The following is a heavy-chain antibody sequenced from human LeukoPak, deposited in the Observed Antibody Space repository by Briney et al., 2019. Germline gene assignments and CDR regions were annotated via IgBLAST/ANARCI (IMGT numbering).Heavy chain of an antibody. V-gene: IGHV1-46*03. J-gene: IGHJ4*02. CDR2: INSTTGST. CDR3: ARVVSTAYSDY. Sequence: ASVKVSCKASGYTFIRYYMHWVRQAPGQGLEWMGIINSTTGSTNYAQKLQGRVTMTRDTSTNTVYMDLSSLRSEDTAVYYCARVVSTAYSDYWGQGTLVTVSS. CDR1: GYTFIRYY. D-gene: IGHD3-22*01.